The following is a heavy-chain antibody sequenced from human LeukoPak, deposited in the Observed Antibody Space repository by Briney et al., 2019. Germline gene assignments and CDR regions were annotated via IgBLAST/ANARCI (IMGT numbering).Heavy chain of an antibody. D-gene: IGHD2-15*01. J-gene: IGHJ3*02. V-gene: IGHV4-39*07. Sequence: SETLSLTCSASGGSINSNRYYWGWIRQPPGKGLEWIGSIYYSGSTYYNPSVKGRVSISVDTSNIQCSLKLSSVTAADTAIYYCARGSLSSGWWPSGGAFDIWGQGTIVSVSS. CDR2: IYYSGST. CDR1: GGSINSNRYY. CDR3: ARGSLSSGWWPSGGAFDI.